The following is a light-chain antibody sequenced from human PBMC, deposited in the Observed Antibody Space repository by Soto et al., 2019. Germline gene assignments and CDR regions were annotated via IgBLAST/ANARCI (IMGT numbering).Light chain of an antibody. Sequence: DIQMTQSPSSLSASVGDRVTITCRASQSISSYLNWYQQKPGKAPKLLIYGASTRATGIPARFSGSGSGTEFTLTIGSLQSEDFAVYYCQQYNNWPRTFGQGTKVEIK. J-gene: IGKJ1*01. CDR2: GAS. V-gene: IGKV1-39*01. CDR1: QSISSY. CDR3: QQYNNWPRT.